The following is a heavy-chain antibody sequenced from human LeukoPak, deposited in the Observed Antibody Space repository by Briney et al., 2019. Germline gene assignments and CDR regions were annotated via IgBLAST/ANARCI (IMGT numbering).Heavy chain of an antibody. V-gene: IGHV4-59*01. CDR3: ARDSHYYDSSGYGASYFQH. D-gene: IGHD3-22*01. J-gene: IGHJ1*01. Sequence: SETLSLTCTVSGGSISSYYWSWIRQPPGKGLEWIGYIYYSGSTNYNPSLKSRVTISVDTSKNRFSLKLSSVTAADTAVYYCARDSHYYDSSGYGASYFQHWGQGTLVTVSS. CDR1: GGSISSYY. CDR2: IYYSGST.